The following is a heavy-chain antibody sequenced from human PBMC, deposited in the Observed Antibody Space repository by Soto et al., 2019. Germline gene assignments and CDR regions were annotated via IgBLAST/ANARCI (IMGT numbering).Heavy chain of an antibody. V-gene: IGHV3-73*01. CDR3: TRDYGDYVDYYYYMDV. Sequence: GESLKISCAASGFTFSGSAMHWVRQASGKGLEWVGRIRSKANSYATAYAASVKGRFTISRDDSKNTAYLQMNSLKTEDTAVYYCTRDYGDYVDYYYYMDVWGKGTTVTVSS. D-gene: IGHD4-17*01. J-gene: IGHJ6*03. CDR1: GFTFSGSA. CDR2: IRSKANSYAT.